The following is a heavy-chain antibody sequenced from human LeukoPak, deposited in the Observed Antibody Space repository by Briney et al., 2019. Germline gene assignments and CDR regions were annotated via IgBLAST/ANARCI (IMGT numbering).Heavy chain of an antibody. Sequence: PGGSLRLPCAASGFTFSSYAMSWVRQAPGKGLEWVSAISGSGGSTYYADSVKGRFTISRDNSKNTLYLQMNSLRAEDTAVYYCAKDGRYSSGGSPCWVYYYGMDVWGQGTTVTVSS. CDR3: AKDGRYSSGGSPCWVYYYGMDV. CDR1: GFTFSSYA. V-gene: IGHV3-23*01. D-gene: IGHD2-15*01. CDR2: ISGSGGST. J-gene: IGHJ6*02.